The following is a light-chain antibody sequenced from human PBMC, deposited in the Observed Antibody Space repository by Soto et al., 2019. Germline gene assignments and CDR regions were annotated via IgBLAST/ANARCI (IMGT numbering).Light chain of an antibody. CDR1: RSNIGSNY. V-gene: IGLV1-47*02. CDR3: AAWDGSLSAWV. J-gene: IGLJ3*02. CDR2: SDN. Sequence: QPVLTQPPSASGTPGQRVTISCSGSRSNIGSNYVYWYQQFPVTAPKLLIYSDNQRPSGVPDRFSGSKSGTSASLAISGLRSEDEGDYYCAAWDGSLSAWVFGGGTKLTVL.